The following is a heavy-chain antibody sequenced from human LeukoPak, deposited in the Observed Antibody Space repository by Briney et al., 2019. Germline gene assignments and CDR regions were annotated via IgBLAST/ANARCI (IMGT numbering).Heavy chain of an antibody. CDR2: IYYSGST. CDR3: ARGTYGTFDY. J-gene: IGHJ4*02. D-gene: IGHD3-16*01. CDR1: GGSISSSSYY. V-gene: IGHV4-39*01. Sequence: SETLSLTCTVSGGSISSSSYYWGWIRQPPGKGLEWIGSIYYSGSTYYNPSLKSRVTISVDTSMNQFSLKLSSVTAADTAVYYCARGTYGTFDYWGQGTLVTVSS.